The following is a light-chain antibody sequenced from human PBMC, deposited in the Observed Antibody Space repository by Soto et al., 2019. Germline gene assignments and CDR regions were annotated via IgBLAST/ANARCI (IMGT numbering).Light chain of an antibody. CDR1: QSVSSN. J-gene: IGKJ4*01. CDR2: GAS. V-gene: IGKV3-15*01. Sequence: ETVMTQSPATLSVSPGERATLSCRASQSVSSNLAWYQQKPGQAPRLLIYGASTRATGIPARFSGSGSGTEFNLTISSLQSEDFAVYYCQQYNDWPPLTFGGGTKVES. CDR3: QQYNDWPPLT.